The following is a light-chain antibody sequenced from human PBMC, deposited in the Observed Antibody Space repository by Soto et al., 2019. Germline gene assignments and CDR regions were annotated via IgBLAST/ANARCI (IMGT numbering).Light chain of an antibody. V-gene: IGLV2-23*01. Sequence: QSALTQPASVSGSPGQSITISCTGTNNLVSWYQQHPGKAPKVVVYEGTKRPSGVSNRFSGSNSGGTASLTISGLQAEDEASYFCCAYVGARSYVFGPGNKVTVL. CDR2: EGT. CDR1: NNL. CDR3: CAYVGARSYV. J-gene: IGLJ1*01.